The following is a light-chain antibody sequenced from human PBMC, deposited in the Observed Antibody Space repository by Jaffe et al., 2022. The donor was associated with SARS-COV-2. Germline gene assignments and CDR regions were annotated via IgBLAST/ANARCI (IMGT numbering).Light chain of an antibody. CDR3: QSADSSGTYPVV. CDR2: KDS. V-gene: IGLV3-25*03. Sequence: SYELTQPPSVSVSPGQTARITCSGDELPKQYAYWYQQKPGQAPVLVIYKDSERPSGIPERFSGSSSGTTVTLTISGVQAEDEADYYCQSADSSGTYPVVFGGGTKLTVL. CDR1: ELPKQY. J-gene: IGLJ2*01.